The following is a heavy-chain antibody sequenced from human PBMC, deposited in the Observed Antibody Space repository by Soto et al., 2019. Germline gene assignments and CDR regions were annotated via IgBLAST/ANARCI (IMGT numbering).Heavy chain of an antibody. D-gene: IGHD5-12*01. J-gene: IGHJ3*02. CDR2: ISYDGSNK. CDR3: AREERGDIGAFDI. CDR1: GFTFSSYA. Sequence: GGSLRLSCAASGFTFSSYAMHWVHQAPGKGLEWVAVISYDGSNKYYADSVKGRFTISRDNSKNTLYLQMNSLRAEDTAVYYCAREERGDIGAFDIWGQGTMVTVSS. V-gene: IGHV3-30*04.